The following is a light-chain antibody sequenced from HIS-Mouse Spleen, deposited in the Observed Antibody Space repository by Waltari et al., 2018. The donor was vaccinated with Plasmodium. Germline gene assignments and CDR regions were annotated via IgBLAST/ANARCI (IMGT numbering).Light chain of an antibody. Sequence: EIVMPQSPATLSVSPGERATLSCRASQSVSSNLAWYQQKPGPAPRLLIYGASTRPTGIPARFSGSGSGTEFTLTISSLQSEDFAVYYCQQYNNWSFTFGPGTKVDIK. J-gene: IGKJ3*01. V-gene: IGKV3-15*01. CDR3: QQYNNWSFT. CDR2: GAS. CDR1: QSVSSN.